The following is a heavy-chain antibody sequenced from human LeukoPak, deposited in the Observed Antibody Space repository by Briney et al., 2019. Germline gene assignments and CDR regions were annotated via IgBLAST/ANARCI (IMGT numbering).Heavy chain of an antibody. CDR3: ASIKGKLLHNFDY. Sequence: GGSLRLSCAASGFTVSSNYMSWVRQAPGKGLEWVSVIYSGGSTYYADSVKGRFTISRDNSKNTLYLQMNSLRAEDTAVYYCASIKGKLLHNFDYWGQGTLVTVSS. CDR1: GFTVSSNY. V-gene: IGHV3-53*01. J-gene: IGHJ4*02. CDR2: IYSGGST. D-gene: IGHD2-15*01.